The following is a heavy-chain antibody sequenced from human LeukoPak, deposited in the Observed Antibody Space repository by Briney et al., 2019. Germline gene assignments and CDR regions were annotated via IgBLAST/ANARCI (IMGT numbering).Heavy chain of an antibody. D-gene: IGHD5-24*01. V-gene: IGHV3-74*01. CDR3: ARSFSGSREY. Sequence: GGSLRLSCAASGFTLSDYWVHWVRQAPGKGLVRVSRINTNGGRTDYADSVKGRFTISRDNAKNTVSLQMNSLRAEDTAVYYCARSFSGSREYWGQGTRVTVSS. CDR1: GFTLSDYW. CDR2: INTNGGRT. J-gene: IGHJ4*02.